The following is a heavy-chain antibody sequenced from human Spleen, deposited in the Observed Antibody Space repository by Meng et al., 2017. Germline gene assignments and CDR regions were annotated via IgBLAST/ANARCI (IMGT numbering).Heavy chain of an antibody. V-gene: IGHV4-34*01. CDR3: ARDEYYGSGSYYNVVY. J-gene: IGHJ4*02. CDR1: GGSFSGYY. Sequence: SETLSLTCAVYGGSFSGYYWSWIRQPPGKGLEWIGEINHSGSTNYNPSLKSRVTISVDTSKNQFSLKLSSVTAADTAVYYCARDEYYGSGSYYNVVYWGQGTRVTGSS. CDR2: INHSGST. D-gene: IGHD3-10*01.